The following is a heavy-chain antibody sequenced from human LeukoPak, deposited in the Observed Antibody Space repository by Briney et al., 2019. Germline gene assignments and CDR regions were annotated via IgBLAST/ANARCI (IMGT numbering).Heavy chain of an antibody. D-gene: IGHD3-9*01. J-gene: IGHJ4*02. Sequence: SETLSLTCTVSGGSISSSSYYWGWIRQPPGKGLEWIGSIYYSGSTYYNPSLKSRVTISVDTSKNQFSLKLSSVTAADTAVYYCARDQQYPYYDILTGYYKAPFDYWGQGTLVTVSS. CDR2: IYYSGST. CDR1: GGSISSSSYY. CDR3: ARDQQYPYYDILTGYYKAPFDY. V-gene: IGHV4-39*07.